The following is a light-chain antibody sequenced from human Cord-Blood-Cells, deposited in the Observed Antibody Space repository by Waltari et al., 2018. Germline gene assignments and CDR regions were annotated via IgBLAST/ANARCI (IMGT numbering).Light chain of an antibody. J-gene: IGKJ2*01. V-gene: IGKV3-15*01. CDR3: QQYNNWPYT. CDR1: QSVSSN. Sequence: LVMTQPPATLSVSHGERGTLSCRASQSVSSNLAWYQQKPGQAPRLLIHGASTRATGIPARFSGSGSGTEFTLTISSLQSEDFAVYYCQQYNNWPYTFGQGTKLEIK. CDR2: GAS.